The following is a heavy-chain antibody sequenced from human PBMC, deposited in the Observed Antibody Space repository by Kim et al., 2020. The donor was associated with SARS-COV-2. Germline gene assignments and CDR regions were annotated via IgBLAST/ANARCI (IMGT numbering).Heavy chain of an antibody. CDR3: ARDRGTWDGYSALDD. CDR2: ISYDGSNK. V-gene: IGHV3-30-3*01. D-gene: IGHD1-26*01. J-gene: IGHJ6*02. CDR1: GFTFSSYA. Sequence: GGSLRLSCAASGFTFSSYAMHWVRQAPGKGLEWVAVISYDGSNKYYADSVKGRFTISRDNSKNTLYLQMNSLRAEDTAVYYCARDRGTWDGYSALDDWG.